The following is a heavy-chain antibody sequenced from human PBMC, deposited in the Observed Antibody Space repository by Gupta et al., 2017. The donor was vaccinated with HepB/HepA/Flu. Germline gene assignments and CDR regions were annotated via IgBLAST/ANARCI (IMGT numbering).Heavy chain of an antibody. Sequence: QVQLVQSGAEVKKPGASVKVSCKASGYTFTSYDINWVRQATGQGLEWMGWMNPNSGNTGYAQKFQGRVTMTRNTSISTAYMELSSLRSEDTAVYYCARRETIFGVVIIGYWDQGTLVTVSS. D-gene: IGHD3-3*01. J-gene: IGHJ4*02. CDR2: MNPNSGNT. CDR1: GYTFTSYD. V-gene: IGHV1-8*01. CDR3: ARRETIFGVVIIGY.